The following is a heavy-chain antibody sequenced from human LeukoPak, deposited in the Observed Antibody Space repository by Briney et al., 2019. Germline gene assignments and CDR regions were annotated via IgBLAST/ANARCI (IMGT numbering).Heavy chain of an antibody. CDR3: AGGYSGYALPFDI. V-gene: IGHV4-34*01. D-gene: IGHD5-12*01. CDR1: GGSFSGYY. Sequence: SETLSLTCAVYGGSFSGYYWSWIRQPPGKGLEWIGEINHSGSTNYNPSLKSRVTISVDTSKNQSSLKLSSVTAADTAVYYCAGGYSGYALPFDIWGQGTMVTVSS. CDR2: INHSGST. J-gene: IGHJ3*02.